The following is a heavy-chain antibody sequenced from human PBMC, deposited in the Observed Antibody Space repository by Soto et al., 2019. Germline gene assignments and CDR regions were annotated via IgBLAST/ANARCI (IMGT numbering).Heavy chain of an antibody. D-gene: IGHD3-9*01. CDR3: ARENLRYFDWLLGYYFDY. J-gene: IGHJ4*02. V-gene: IGHV3-7*05. CDR1: GFTFSSYW. Sequence: GGSLRLSCAASGFTFSSYWMSWVRQAPGKGLEWVANIKQNGSEKYYVDSLKGRFTISRDNAKNSLYLQMNSLRAEDTAVYYCARENLRYFDWLLGYYFDYWGQGTLVTVSS. CDR2: IKQNGSEK.